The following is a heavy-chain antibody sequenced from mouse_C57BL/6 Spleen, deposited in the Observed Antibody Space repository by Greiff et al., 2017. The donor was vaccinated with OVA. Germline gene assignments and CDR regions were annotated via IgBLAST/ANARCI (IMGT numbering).Heavy chain of an antibody. CDR1: GYTFTSYG. Sequence: QVQLQQSGAELARPGASVKLSCKASGYTFTSYGISWVKQRTGQGLEWIGEIYPRSGNTYYNEKFKGKATLTADKSSSTAYMELRSLTSEDSAVYSCARPYGSSLYFDYWGQGTTLTVSS. CDR2: IYPRSGNT. CDR3: ARPYGSSLYFDY. V-gene: IGHV1-81*01. J-gene: IGHJ2*01. D-gene: IGHD1-1*01.